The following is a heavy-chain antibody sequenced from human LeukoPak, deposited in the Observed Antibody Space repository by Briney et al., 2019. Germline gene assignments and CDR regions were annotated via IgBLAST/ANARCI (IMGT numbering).Heavy chain of an antibody. V-gene: IGHV4-59*01. CDR1: GGSISSYY. J-gene: IGHJ4*02. Sequence: SETLSLTCTASGGSISSYYWSWIRQPPGKGLEWIGYIYYSGSTNYNPSLKSRVTISVDTSKNQFSLKLSSVTAADTAVYYCARDGDSSSLDYWGQGTLVTVSS. CDR2: IYYSGST. CDR3: ARDGDSSSLDY. D-gene: IGHD6-13*01.